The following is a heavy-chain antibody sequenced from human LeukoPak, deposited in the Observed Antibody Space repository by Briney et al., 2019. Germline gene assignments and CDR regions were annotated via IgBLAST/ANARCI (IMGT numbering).Heavy chain of an antibody. Sequence: GASVKVSCKASGYTFTSYGISWVRQAPGQGLEWMGWISAYNGNTNYAQKLQGRVTMTTDTSTSTAYMELRSLRSDDTAVYYCASSGSDLVVGASFDYWGQGTLVTVSS. J-gene: IGHJ4*02. CDR2: ISAYNGNT. CDR3: ASSGSDLVVGASFDY. CDR1: GYTFTSYG. D-gene: IGHD1-26*01. V-gene: IGHV1-18*01.